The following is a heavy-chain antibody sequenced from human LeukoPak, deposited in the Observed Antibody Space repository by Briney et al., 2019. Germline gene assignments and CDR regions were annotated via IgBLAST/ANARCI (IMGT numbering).Heavy chain of an antibody. CDR1: DDSITMYY. V-gene: IGHV4-59*01. J-gene: IGHJ4*02. CDR3: ARERRDGYKVYFDY. CDR2: VYYSGST. Sequence: TSETLSLTCSVSDDSITMYYWTWIRQPPGKGLEWIGYVYYSGSTNYNPSLKSRVTISVDTSKNQFSLRLSSVTAADTAIYYCARERRDGYKVYFDYWGQGTLVTVSS. D-gene: IGHD5-24*01.